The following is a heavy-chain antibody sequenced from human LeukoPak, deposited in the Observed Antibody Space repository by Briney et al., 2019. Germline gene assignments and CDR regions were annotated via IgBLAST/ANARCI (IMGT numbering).Heavy chain of an antibody. J-gene: IGHJ4*02. CDR1: GYTFTSYD. D-gene: IGHD6-13*01. CDR2: MNPNSGNT. CDR3: ARGRGSSWPFDY. V-gene: IGHV1-8*01. Sequence: ASVKVSCKASGYTFTSYDFNWVRQATGQGLEWMGWMNPNSGNTGYAQKFQGRVTMTRNTSISTAYMELSSLRSEDTAVYYCARGRGSSWPFDYWGQGTLVTVSS.